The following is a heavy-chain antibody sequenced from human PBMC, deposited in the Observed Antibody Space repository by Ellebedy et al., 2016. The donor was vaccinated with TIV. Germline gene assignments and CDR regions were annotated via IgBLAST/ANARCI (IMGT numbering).Heavy chain of an antibody. Sequence: SETLSLTCTVSGYSISSGHYWGWIRQPPGKGLEWIGTIYHSGSTYYNPSLKSRVTISVDTSKNQFSLTLNSVTAADTAVYYCVRYDSRGAGATAVDYWGQGTLVTVS. CDR1: GYSISSGHY. J-gene: IGHJ4*02. V-gene: IGHV4-38-2*02. CDR3: VRYDSRGAGATAVDY. D-gene: IGHD1-26*01. CDR2: IYHSGST.